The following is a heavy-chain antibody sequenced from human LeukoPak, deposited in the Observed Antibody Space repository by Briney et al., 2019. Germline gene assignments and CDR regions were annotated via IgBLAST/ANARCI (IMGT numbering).Heavy chain of an antibody. D-gene: IGHD6-13*01. Sequence: GGSLRLSCAASGFTFSSYGMSWVRQAPGKGLEWVSAISGSGGSTYYADSVKGRFTISRDNSKNSVYLQMNSLRAEDTAVYYCAKGAKGSGYSSSWYIPRPYYYYMDVWGKGTTVTVSS. CDR1: GFTFSSYG. CDR2: ISGSGGST. V-gene: IGHV3-23*01. CDR3: AKGAKGSGYSSSWYIPRPYYYYMDV. J-gene: IGHJ6*03.